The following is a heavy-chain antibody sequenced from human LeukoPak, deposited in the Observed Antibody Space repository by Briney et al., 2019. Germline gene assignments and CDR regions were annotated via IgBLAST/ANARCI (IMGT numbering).Heavy chain of an antibody. V-gene: IGHV3-53*01. J-gene: IGHJ4*02. CDR1: GFTVSSNY. Sequence: GGSLRLSCAASGFTVSSNYMSWVRQAPGKGLEWVSVIYSGGSTYYADSVKGRLTISRDNSKNTLYLQMNSLRAEDTAVYYCARGALYSSSWSFDYWGQGTLVTVSS. D-gene: IGHD6-13*01. CDR3: ARGALYSSSWSFDY. CDR2: IYSGGST.